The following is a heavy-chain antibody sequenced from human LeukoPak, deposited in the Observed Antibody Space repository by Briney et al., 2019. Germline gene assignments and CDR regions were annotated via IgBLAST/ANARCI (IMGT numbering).Heavy chain of an antibody. D-gene: IGHD6-13*01. CDR2: IYTTGST. CDR1: GASISTGNYY. V-gene: IGHV4-61*02. J-gene: IGHJ5*02. Sequence: SETLSLTCTVSGASISTGNYYWSWVRQPAGKGLEWIGRIYTTGSTSYNPSLKSRVTISVDTSKNQFSLKLSSVTAADTAVYYCARGSAALGEFDPWGQGTLVTVSS. CDR3: ARGSAALGEFDP.